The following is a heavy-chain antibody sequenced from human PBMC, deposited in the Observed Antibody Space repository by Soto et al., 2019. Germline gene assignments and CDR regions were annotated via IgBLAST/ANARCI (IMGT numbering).Heavy chain of an antibody. CDR1: GYTFINYR. V-gene: IGHV1-18*04. CDR3: ARGIEVPGNIYDGVGGPYFDH. Sequence: ASVKVSCKASGYTFINYRVNWLRQAPGQGLEWMGWITVHNGDTHYAERFRDRVTMTTDTSSRAYMELVGPRSDDSAIYYCARGIEVPGNIYDGVGGPYFDHWGQGTPVTVSS. D-gene: IGHD6-19*01. J-gene: IGHJ4*02. CDR2: ITVHNGDT.